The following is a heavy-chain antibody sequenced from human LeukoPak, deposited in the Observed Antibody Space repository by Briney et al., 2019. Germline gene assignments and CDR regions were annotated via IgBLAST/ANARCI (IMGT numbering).Heavy chain of an antibody. Sequence: ASVKDSCKASGGTSSRYAISSVRQVPGQGLEWMGGIILMFGSANYAQKFQGGGTPTTDASTRTPYMWLRSLREEDTAPCYCARCPSGYDYIGGSRYYYYMDVWGKGTTVTVSS. CDR1: GGTSSRYA. J-gene: IGHJ6*03. CDR3: ARCPSGYDYIGGSRYYYYMDV. V-gene: IGHV1-69*05. CDR2: IILMFGSA. D-gene: IGHD5-12*01.